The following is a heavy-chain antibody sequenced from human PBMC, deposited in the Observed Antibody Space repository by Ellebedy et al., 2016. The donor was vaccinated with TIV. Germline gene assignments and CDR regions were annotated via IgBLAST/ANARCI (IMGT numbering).Heavy chain of an antibody. CDR2: ILGSEITT. D-gene: IGHD1-26*01. Sequence: GGSLRLXCAASGFPFSTYDMSWVRQAPGKGLEWVSVILGSEITTHYADSVKGRFTVFRDNSKNTLYLQMNSLRVDDTAIYYCTKGAWLDDWGPGTLVTVSS. CDR1: GFPFSTYD. J-gene: IGHJ4*02. CDR3: TKGAWLDD. V-gene: IGHV3-23*01.